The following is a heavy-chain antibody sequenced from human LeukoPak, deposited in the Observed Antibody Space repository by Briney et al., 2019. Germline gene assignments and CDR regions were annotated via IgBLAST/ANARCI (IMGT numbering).Heavy chain of an antibody. D-gene: IGHD3-22*01. CDR1: GGSISSSSYY. J-gene: IGHJ5*02. CDR2: IYYSGST. V-gene: IGHV4-39*07. CDR3: ARDYGDYYYGSSGYWFDP. Sequence: SETLSLTCTVSGGSISSSSYYWGWIRQPPGKGLEWIGSIYYSGSTYYNPSLKSRVTISVDTSKNQFSLKLSSVAAADTAVYYCARDYGDYYYGSSGYWFDPWGQGTLVTVSS.